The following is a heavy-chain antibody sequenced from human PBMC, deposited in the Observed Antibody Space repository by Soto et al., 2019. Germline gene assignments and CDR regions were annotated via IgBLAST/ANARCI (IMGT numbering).Heavy chain of an antibody. D-gene: IGHD5-12*01. Sequence: QLQLQESGPGLVKPSETLSLTCTVSGGSISSSSYYWDWIRQPPGKGLEWIGSIYYSGSTYYNPSLKSRVTISLDTSKNQFSLKLNSVTAADTAVYYCARQNSGYDKVDYWGQGTLVTVSS. V-gene: IGHV4-39*01. CDR2: IYYSGST. J-gene: IGHJ4*02. CDR3: ARQNSGYDKVDY. CDR1: GGSISSSSYY.